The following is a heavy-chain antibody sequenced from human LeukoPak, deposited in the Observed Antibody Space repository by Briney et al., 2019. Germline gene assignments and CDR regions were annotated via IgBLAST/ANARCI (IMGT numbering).Heavy chain of an antibody. J-gene: IGHJ6*02. CDR3: ARGDFWSSYGMDV. CDR2: IYYSGST. V-gene: IGHV4-59*01. CDR1: GGSISSYY. D-gene: IGHD3-3*01. Sequence: SETLSLTCTVSGGSISSYYWSWIRQPPGKGLEWIGYIYYSGSTNYNPSLKSRVTISVDTSKNQLSLKLSSVTAADTAVYYCARGDFWSSYGMDVWGQGTTVTVSS.